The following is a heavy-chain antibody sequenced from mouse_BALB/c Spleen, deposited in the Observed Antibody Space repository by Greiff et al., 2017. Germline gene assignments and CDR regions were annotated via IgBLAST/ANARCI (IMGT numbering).Heavy chain of an antibody. D-gene: IGHD2-4*01. J-gene: IGHJ3*01. CDR2: ISSGGST. CDR3: AREELGLRRGAWFAY. CDR1: GFTFSSYA. V-gene: IGHV5-6-5*01. Sequence: EVQGVESGGGLVKPGGSLKLSCAASGFTFSSYAMSWVRQTPEKRLEWVASISSGGSTYYPDSVKGRFTISRDNARNILYLQMSSLRSEDTAMYYCAREELGLRRGAWFAYWGQGTLVTVSA.